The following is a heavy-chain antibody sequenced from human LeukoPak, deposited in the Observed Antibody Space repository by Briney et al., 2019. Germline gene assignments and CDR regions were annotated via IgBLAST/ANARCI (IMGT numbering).Heavy chain of an antibody. J-gene: IGHJ4*02. CDR2: INPNSGGT. Sequence: ASVKVSCKASGYTFTSYGISWVRQAPGQGLEWMGWINPNSGGTNYAQKFQGRVTMTRDTSISTAYMELSRLRSDDTAVYYCARDLGAGFDYWGQGTLVTVSS. CDR1: GYTFTSYG. V-gene: IGHV1-2*02. CDR3: ARDLGAGFDY. D-gene: IGHD1-26*01.